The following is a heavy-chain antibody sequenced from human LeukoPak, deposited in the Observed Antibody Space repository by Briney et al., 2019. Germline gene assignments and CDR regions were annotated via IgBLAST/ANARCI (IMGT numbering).Heavy chain of an antibody. Sequence: SETLSLTCTVSGGSISSSTYYWSWIRQHPGKGLEWIGYIYYSGSTYYNPSLKSRVTISVDTSKNQFSLNLSSVTAADTAVYYCARADGRYYGSGRYSPPNYYGMDVWGQGTTVTVSS. CDR3: ARADGRYYGSGRYSPPNYYGMDV. CDR1: GGSISSSTYY. V-gene: IGHV4-31*03. CDR2: IYYSGST. J-gene: IGHJ6*02. D-gene: IGHD3-10*01.